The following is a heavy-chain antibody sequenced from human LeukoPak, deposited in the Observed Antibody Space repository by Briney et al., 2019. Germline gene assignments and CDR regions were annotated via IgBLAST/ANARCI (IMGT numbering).Heavy chain of an antibody. CDR1: GYTFTSYY. D-gene: IGHD3-10*01. J-gene: IGHJ4*02. V-gene: IGHV1-46*01. CDR2: INPSGGGT. CDR3: ARNVLLWFGELFAPDY. Sequence: ASVKVSCKASGYTFTSYYMHWVRQAPGQGLEWMGIINPSGGGTSYAQKFQGRVTMTRDTSTSTVYMELSSLRSEDTAVYYCARNVLLWFGELFAPDYWGQGTLVTVSS.